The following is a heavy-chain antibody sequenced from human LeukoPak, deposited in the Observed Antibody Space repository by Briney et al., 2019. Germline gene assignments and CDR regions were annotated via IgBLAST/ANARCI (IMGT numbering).Heavy chain of an antibody. CDR2: ISTSGSTI. CDR1: GFSFSSYE. J-gene: IGHJ4*02. CDR3: ARRAYCGGGCYSPVDY. Sequence: TGGSLRLSCAASGFSFSSYEMNWVRQAPGKGLEGVSYISTSGSTIYYAYSVKGRFTISRDNAKNSLYLQMNSLRAEDTAVYYCARRAYCGGGCYSPVDYWGQGTLVTVSS. D-gene: IGHD2-21*02. V-gene: IGHV3-48*03.